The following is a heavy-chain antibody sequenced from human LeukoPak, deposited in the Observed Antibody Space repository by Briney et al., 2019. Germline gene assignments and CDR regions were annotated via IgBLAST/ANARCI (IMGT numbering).Heavy chain of an antibody. D-gene: IGHD3-3*02. V-gene: IGHV4-4*09. CDR3: AKSHFWSGYASDY. CDR2: FSDRGST. CDR1: GATFSTDY. Sequence: SETLSLTCTVSGATFSTDYWYWIPQSPGEGLQWIGCFSDRGSTSYNPSLKSRVALSVDTSKNQFFLSLKSVTAADTAVYYCAKSHFWSGYASDYWGRGILVTVSS. J-gene: IGHJ4*02.